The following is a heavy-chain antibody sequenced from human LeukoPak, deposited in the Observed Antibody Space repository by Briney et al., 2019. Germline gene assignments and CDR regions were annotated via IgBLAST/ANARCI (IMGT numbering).Heavy chain of an antibody. Sequence: SETLSLTCTVSGDSITSYYWSGIRQPPGKGLEWIGNIYYSGSTNYNPSLKSRVTISVDTSKNQFSLKLCSVTAADTAVYYCAREATVVVAPMVLWGQGSLVTVSP. D-gene: IGHD2-15*01. J-gene: IGHJ4*02. CDR2: IYYSGST. V-gene: IGHV4-59*12. CDR3: AREATVVVAPMVL. CDR1: GDSITSYY.